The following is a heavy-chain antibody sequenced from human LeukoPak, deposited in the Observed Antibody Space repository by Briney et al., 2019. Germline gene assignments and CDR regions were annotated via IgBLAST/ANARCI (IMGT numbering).Heavy chain of an antibody. CDR1: GFTFNDYA. Sequence: GGSLRLSCAASGFTFNDYAMHWVRQAPGKGLEWVSLISWDSGNTYYADSVKGRFTISRDNSKNTLYLQMNSLRAEDTAVYYCAKDGVDGYKGYFDYWGQGTLVTVSS. V-gene: IGHV3-43D*03. J-gene: IGHJ4*02. CDR3: AKDGVDGYKGYFDY. CDR2: ISWDSGNT. D-gene: IGHD5-24*01.